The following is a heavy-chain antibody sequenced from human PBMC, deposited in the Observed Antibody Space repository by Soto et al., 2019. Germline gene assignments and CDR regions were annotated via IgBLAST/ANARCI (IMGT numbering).Heavy chain of an antibody. CDR1: GFILSTNH. D-gene: IGHD5-12*01. V-gene: IGHV3-53*01. CDR2: FYTYGDT. J-gene: IGHJ4*02. CDR3: VRDVPPYGGSLGY. Sequence: EVQLVESGGGLIQPGGSLRLSCAASGFILSTNHMSWVRQAPGKGLEWVSIFYTYGDTYHADSVKGRFTISRDDSKNTLFLQMNSLRVEDTAVYYCVRDVPPYGGSLGYWGQGTLVTVSS.